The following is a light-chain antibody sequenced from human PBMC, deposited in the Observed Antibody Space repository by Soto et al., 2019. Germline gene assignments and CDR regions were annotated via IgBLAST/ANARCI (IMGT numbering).Light chain of an antibody. Sequence: IQLTQSPSPLSASVGDRVTITCRASQDISTYLAWYQQKPGRAPKLLIYSASTLQSGVPSRFSGSGSGTDFTLTISSLQPEDFATYYCQQYNSYVWTFGQGTKVDIK. CDR2: SAS. J-gene: IGKJ1*01. CDR3: QQYNSYVWT. CDR1: QDISTY. V-gene: IGKV1-9*01.